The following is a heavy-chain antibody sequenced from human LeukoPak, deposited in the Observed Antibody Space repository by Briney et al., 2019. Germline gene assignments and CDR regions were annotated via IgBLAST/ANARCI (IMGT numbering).Heavy chain of an antibody. J-gene: IGHJ4*02. D-gene: IGHD3-22*01. CDR3: ARDSPWYYDYDSSDYYN. CDR2: ISAYNGNT. V-gene: IGHV1-18*01. Sequence: ASVKVSCKASGYTFTSYGISWVRQAPGQGLEWMGWISAYNGNTNYAQKLQGRVTMTTDTSTSTAYMELRSLRSDDTAVYYCARDSPWYYDYDSSDYYNWGQGTLVTVSS. CDR1: GYTFTSYG.